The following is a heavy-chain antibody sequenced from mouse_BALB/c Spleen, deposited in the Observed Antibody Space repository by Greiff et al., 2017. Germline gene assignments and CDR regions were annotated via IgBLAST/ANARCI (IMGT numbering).Heavy chain of an antibody. CDR2: IDPANGNT. D-gene: IGHD1-1*02. CDR1: GFNIKDTY. Sequence: EVQLQQSGAELVKPGASVKLSCTASGFNIKDTYMHWVKQRPEQGLEWIGRIDPANGNTKYDPKFQGKATITADTSSNTAYLQLSSLTSEDTAVYYCAPYGVHPAWFAYWGQGTLGTVSA. J-gene: IGHJ3*01. V-gene: IGHV14-3*02. CDR3: APYGVHPAWFAY.